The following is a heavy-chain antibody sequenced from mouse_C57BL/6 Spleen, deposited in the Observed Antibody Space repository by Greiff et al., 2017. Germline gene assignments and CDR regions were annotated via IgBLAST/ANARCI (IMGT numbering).Heavy chain of an antibody. Sequence: EVQLQQSGPELVKPGASVKISCKASGYTFTDYYMNWVKQSHGKSLEWIGDINPNNGGTSYNQKFKGKATLTVDKSSSTAYMELRSLTSEDSAVYYCARKGYYGSSSYFDYWGQGTTLTVSS. CDR1: GYTFTDYY. V-gene: IGHV1-26*01. CDR2: INPNNGGT. J-gene: IGHJ2*01. D-gene: IGHD1-1*01. CDR3: ARKGYYGSSSYFDY.